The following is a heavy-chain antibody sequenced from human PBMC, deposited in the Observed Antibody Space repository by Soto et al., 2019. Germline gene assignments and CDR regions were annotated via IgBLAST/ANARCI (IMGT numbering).Heavy chain of an antibody. CDR1: GFTFSSYA. CDR3: ARDLVRITYYDILTGYYQLYYYGMDV. D-gene: IGHD3-9*01. CDR2: ISYDGSNK. Sequence: GGSLSPSCAASGFTFSSYARHWARQAPGKGLWCVAVISYDGSNKYYANSVKGRFTISRDNSKNTLYLQMNSLRAEDTAVYYCARDLVRITYYDILTGYYQLYYYGMDVWGQGTTVTVYS. J-gene: IGHJ6*02. V-gene: IGHV3-30-3*01.